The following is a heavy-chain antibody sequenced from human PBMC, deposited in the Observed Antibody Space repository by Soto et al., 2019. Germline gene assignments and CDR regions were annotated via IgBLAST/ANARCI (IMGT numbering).Heavy chain of an antibody. CDR1: GFTFSSYG. CDR3: ARDSNYYDSRAYPDY. CDR2: IWYDGRNK. V-gene: IGHV3-33*01. Sequence: QVQLVESGGGVVQPGRSLRLSCAASGFTFSSYGMHWVRQAPGKGLEWVAVIWYDGRNKYYADSVKGRFTISRDNSKNTLYLQMNSLRAEDTAVYYCARDSNYYDSRAYPDYWGQGTLVTVSS. D-gene: IGHD3-22*01. J-gene: IGHJ4*02.